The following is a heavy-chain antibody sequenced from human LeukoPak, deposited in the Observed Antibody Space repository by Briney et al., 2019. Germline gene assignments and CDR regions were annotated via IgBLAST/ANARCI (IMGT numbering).Heavy chain of an antibody. D-gene: IGHD6-13*01. V-gene: IGHV1-18*01. CDR1: AYTFTNYG. CDR2: ISPNNGNT. J-gene: IGHJ4*02. Sequence: GASVTVSCTPSAYTFTNYGLTWVRQAPGQGLEWMGWISPNNGNTNYAQNFQERVTMTTDRSTNTAYMELRSLRSDDTAMYYCARGSAAPDYWGQGTLVSVS. CDR3: ARGSAAPDY.